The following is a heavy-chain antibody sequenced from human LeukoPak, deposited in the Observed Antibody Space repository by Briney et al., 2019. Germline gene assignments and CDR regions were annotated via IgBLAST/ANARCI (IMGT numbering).Heavy chain of an antibody. V-gene: IGHV1-46*01. Sequence: ASVKVSCKASGYAFTSFYMHWVRQAPGQGLEWVGIINPNSGSTFSAQRFQGRVTMTRDTSTSTVYMELSSLRSEDTAVYYCATVGYSQFFDYWGQGTLVTVSS. J-gene: IGHJ4*02. CDR3: ATVGYSQFFDY. CDR2: INPNSGST. D-gene: IGHD5-18*01. CDR1: GYAFTSFY.